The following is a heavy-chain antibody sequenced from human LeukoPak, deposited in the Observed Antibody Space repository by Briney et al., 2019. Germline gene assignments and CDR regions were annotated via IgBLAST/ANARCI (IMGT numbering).Heavy chain of an antibody. Sequence: SETLSLTCTVSGGSISSYYWSWIRQPPGKGLEWIGYIYYSGSTNYNPSLKRRVTISVDTSKNQFSLKLSSVTAADTAVYYCARRSYYGSGSYSRYYYYYMDVWGKGTTVTISS. CDR2: IYYSGST. D-gene: IGHD3-10*01. CDR1: GGSISSYY. V-gene: IGHV4-59*08. CDR3: ARRSYYGSGSYSRYYYYYMDV. J-gene: IGHJ6*03.